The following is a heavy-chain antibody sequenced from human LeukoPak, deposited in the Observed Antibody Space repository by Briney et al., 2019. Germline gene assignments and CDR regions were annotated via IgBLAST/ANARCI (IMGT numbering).Heavy chain of an antibody. CDR2: IYPRDSDT. J-gene: IGHJ4*02. D-gene: IGHD2-21*01. V-gene: IGHV5-51*01. Sequence: GESLKISCQGSGYSFTNHWIGWVRQMPGKGLEWMGIIYPRDSDTRYGPSFQGQVTFSADKSISTAYLQWNSLKASDTAIYYCARHNGAEVGTYHFDFWGQGTRLTVSS. CDR3: ARHNGAEVGTYHFDF. CDR1: GYSFTNHW.